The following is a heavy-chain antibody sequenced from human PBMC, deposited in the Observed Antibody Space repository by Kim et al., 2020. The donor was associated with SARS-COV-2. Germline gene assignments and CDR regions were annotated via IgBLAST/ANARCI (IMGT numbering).Heavy chain of an antibody. V-gene: IGHV3-64D*09. CDR3: VKGRAGVPLDAFDI. CDR1: GFTFSSYA. Sequence: GGSLRLSCSASGFTFSSYAMHWVRQAPGKGLEYVSAISSNGGSTYYADSVKGRFTISRDNSKNTLYLQMSSLRAEDTAVYYCVKGRAGVPLDAFDIWGQGTMVTVSS. D-gene: IGHD6-19*01. J-gene: IGHJ3*02. CDR2: ISSNGGST.